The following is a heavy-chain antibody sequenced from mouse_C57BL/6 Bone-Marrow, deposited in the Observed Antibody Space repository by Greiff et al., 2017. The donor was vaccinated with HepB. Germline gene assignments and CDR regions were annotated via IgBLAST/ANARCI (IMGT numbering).Heavy chain of an antibody. J-gene: IGHJ4*01. CDR3: ARPFYRGAMDY. Sequence: EVKVEESGGGLVKPGGSLKLSCAASGFTFSDYGMHWVRQAPEKGLEWVAYISSGSSTIYYADTVKGRFTISRDNAKNTLFLQMTSLRSEDTAMYYCARPFYRGAMDYWGQGTSVTVSS. CDR1: GFTFSDYG. D-gene: IGHD2-1*01. V-gene: IGHV5-17*01. CDR2: ISSGSSTI.